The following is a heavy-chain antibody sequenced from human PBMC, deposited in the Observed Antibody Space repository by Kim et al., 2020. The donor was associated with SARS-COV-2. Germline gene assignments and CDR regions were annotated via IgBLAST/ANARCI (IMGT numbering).Heavy chain of an antibody. J-gene: IGHJ3*02. CDR2: IKEDGTEK. CDR3: ASHSALSGDSGMSRAFDM. CDR1: GFTFSRYW. Sequence: GGSLRLSCAGFGFTFSRYWMAWVRQAPGKGLEWVASIKEDGTEKNYLDSVKGRFTISRDYSKNSVYLRMNSLRAEDTAVYYCASHSALSGDSGMSRAFDMWGHGTKVTVSS. V-gene: IGHV3-7*03. D-gene: IGHD2-21*01.